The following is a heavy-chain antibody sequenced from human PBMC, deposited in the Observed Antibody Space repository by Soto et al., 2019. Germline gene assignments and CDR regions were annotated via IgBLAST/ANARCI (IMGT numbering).Heavy chain of an antibody. CDR2: ISAYNGNT. D-gene: IGHD3-22*01. CDR1: IGTLNSYT. J-gene: IGHJ4*02. Sequence: ASVKVCCKDSIGTLNSYTSSWVRQDNGQGLEWMGWISAYNGNTNYAQKLQGRVTMTTDTSTSTAYMELRSLRSDDTAVYYCARDTVVVITTVGYFDYWGQGTLVTVSS. CDR3: ARDTVVVITTVGYFDY. V-gene: IGHV1-18*01.